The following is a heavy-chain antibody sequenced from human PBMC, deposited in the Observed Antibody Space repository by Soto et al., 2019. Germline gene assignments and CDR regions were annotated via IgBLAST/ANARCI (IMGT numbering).Heavy chain of an antibody. CDR3: ARDLGLQGWFDP. CDR1: GGSLSSGGYS. Sequence: QLQLQESGSGLVKPSQTLSLTCAVSGGSLSSGGYSWSWIRQPPGKGLEWIGYIYHSGSTYYNPSLKSRVTISVDRAKNQCSLKLSSVTAADTAVYYCARDLGLQGWFDPWGQGTLVTVSS. D-gene: IGHD4-4*01. J-gene: IGHJ5*02. V-gene: IGHV4-30-2*01. CDR2: IYHSGST.